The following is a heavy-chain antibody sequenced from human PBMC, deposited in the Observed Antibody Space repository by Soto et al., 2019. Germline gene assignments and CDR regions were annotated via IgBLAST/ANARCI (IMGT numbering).Heavy chain of an antibody. CDR2: ISSSSVYI. J-gene: IGHJ4*02. CDR1: GFTFSNYN. Sequence: EVQLVESGGGLVKPGGSLRLSCAAYGFTFSNYNMNWVRQAPGKGLEWVSSISSSSVYIYYADSVKGRFTISRDNAKNSLYLQMNSLRAEDTAVYYCVGVRGLDYWGQGTLVTVSS. D-gene: IGHD3-10*01. CDR3: VGVRGLDY. V-gene: IGHV3-21*01.